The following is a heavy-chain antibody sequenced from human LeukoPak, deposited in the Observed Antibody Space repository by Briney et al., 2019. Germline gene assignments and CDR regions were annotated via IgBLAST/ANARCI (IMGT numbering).Heavy chain of an antibody. J-gene: IGHJ4*02. CDR2: IRSKAYGGTT. CDR1: GFTFGDYA. Sequence: GGSLRLSCTASGFTFGDYAMSWFRQAPGKGLGWVGFIRSKAYGGTTEYAASVKGRFTISRDDSKSIAYLQMNSLKTEDTAVYYCTSRPRVVVTALNDYWGQGTLVTVSS. V-gene: IGHV3-49*03. D-gene: IGHD2-21*02. CDR3: TSRPRVVVTALNDY.